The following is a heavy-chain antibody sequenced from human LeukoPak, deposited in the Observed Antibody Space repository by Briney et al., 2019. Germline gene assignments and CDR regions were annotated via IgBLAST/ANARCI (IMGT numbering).Heavy chain of an antibody. V-gene: IGHV4-61*01. CDR2: IYNGVNT. CDR1: GASVSSASY. D-gene: IGHD1-26*01. Sequence: NPSETLSLTCTVSGASVSSASYWSWIRQPPGKGVEWIAHIYNGVNTNYNPSLKSRVTISVDTSKNQFSLRLNSVTAADTAVYYCARSRAFNSGAFDPWGREAWSPSPQ. CDR3: ARSRAFNSGAFDP. J-gene: IGHJ5*02.